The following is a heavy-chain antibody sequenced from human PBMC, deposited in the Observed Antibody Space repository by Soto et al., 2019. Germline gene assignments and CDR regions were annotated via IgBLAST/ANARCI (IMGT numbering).Heavy chain of an antibody. CDR1: GFTFTSSA. CDR2: IVVGSGNT. CDR3: AAETTVTTGTDAFDI. V-gene: IGHV1-58*02. Sequence: GASVKVSCKASGFTFTSSAMQSVRQARGQRLEWIGWIVVGSGNTNYAQKFQERVTITRDMSTSTAYMELSSLRSEDTALYYCAAETTVTTGTDAFDIWGQGTMVT. D-gene: IGHD4-17*01. J-gene: IGHJ3*02.